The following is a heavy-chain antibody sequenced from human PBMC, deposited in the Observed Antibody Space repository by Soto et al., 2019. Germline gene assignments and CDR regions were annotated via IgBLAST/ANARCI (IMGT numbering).Heavy chain of an antibody. D-gene: IGHD3-22*01. J-gene: IGHJ4*02. CDR1: GFSFSASA. CDR2: IRRKANSYAT. Sequence: HPGGSLRLSFAASGFSFSASAMHWFHQASGKGLEWVGQIRRKANSYATIYAASVKGRFIISRDDSKNMAYLQMNSLKSEDTAVYYCTRTFEGSDYFCPGFDYWGQGTLVTVSS. V-gene: IGHV3-73*01. CDR3: TRTFEGSDYFCPGFDY.